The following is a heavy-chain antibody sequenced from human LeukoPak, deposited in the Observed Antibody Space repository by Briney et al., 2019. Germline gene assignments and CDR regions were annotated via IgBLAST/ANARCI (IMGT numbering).Heavy chain of an antibody. J-gene: IGHJ4*02. Sequence: LSLTCGVDGGSFTASYWSWIRQSPGKGLEWVSYITSSSSIIYYADSVKGRFTISRDNAKNSLYLQMNSLRAEDTAVYYCARVLGGSYDFDYWGQGTLVTVSS. CDR1: GGSFTASY. CDR3: ARVLGGSYDFDY. CDR2: ITSSSSII. D-gene: IGHD1-26*01. V-gene: IGHV3-11*04.